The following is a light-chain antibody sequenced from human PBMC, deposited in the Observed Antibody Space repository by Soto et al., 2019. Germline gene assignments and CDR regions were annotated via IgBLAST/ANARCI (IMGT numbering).Light chain of an antibody. CDR3: QKYERWPPLT. CDR2: GAS. J-gene: IGKJ4*01. V-gene: IGKV3-15*01. Sequence: EIVMTQSPASLSVSPGERVTLSCRASQSVRSELAWYQQKSGQPPRLLIYGASTRATGIPARFSGSGSGTEFTLTIKDLQSEDFAVYYCQKYERWPPLTVGRGNKVDIK. CDR1: QSVRSE.